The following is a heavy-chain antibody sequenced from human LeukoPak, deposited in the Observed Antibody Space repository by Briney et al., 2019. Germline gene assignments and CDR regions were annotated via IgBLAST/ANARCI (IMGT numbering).Heavy chain of an antibody. CDR1: GYTFTSYD. CDR3: AIDSSFPPGY. CDR2: MIPNRGKA. D-gene: IGHD6-13*01. V-gene: IGHV1-8*01. Sequence: ASVKVSCKASGYTFTSYDINWVRQATGQGLDWMGWMIPNRGKAGSAQSLQGRVTMYRNTPLSTAYTELSSLRSEHTAVYYCAIDSSFPPGYWGERTLVTLST. J-gene: IGHJ4*02.